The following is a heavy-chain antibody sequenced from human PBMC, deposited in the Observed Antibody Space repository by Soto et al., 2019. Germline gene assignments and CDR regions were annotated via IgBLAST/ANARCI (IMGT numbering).Heavy chain of an antibody. CDR2: IYYSGST. CDR1: GGSISSYY. V-gene: IGHV4-59*08. CDR3: ARGVVTSMVGGEYFDY. J-gene: IGHJ4*02. Sequence: SETLSLTCTVSGGSISSYYWSWIRQPPGKGLEWIGYIYYSGSTNYNPSLKSRVTISVDTSKNQFSLKLSSVTAADTAVYYCARGVVTSMVGGEYFDYSGQGTLVTVSS. D-gene: IGHD3-10*01.